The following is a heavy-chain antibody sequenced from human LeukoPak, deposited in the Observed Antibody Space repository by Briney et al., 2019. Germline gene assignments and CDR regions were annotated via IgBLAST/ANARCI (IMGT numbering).Heavy chain of an antibody. Sequence: PGGSLRLSCAASGFTFSSYSMDWVRQAPGKGLEWVSSISSSSSYIYYADSVKGRFTISRDNAKNSLYLQMNSLRAEDTAVYYCARVSPCSSTSCPDYWGRGTLVTVSS. D-gene: IGHD2-2*01. CDR2: ISSSSSYI. J-gene: IGHJ4*02. CDR1: GFTFSSYS. V-gene: IGHV3-21*01. CDR3: ARVSPCSSTSCPDY.